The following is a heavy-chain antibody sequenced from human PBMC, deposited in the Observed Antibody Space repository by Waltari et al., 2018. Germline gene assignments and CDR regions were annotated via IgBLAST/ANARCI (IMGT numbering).Heavy chain of an antibody. J-gene: IGHJ3*02. CDR3: ARDSALCNRINCRGDAFDI. D-gene: IGHD1-1*01. Sequence: EVQLVESGGGLVKPGGSRRLSCAASGFTFTSYWMSWVSQAPGKGLEWVANMKKEGSGKYYVDSVTGRLTISRDTAKNSLYLQMTSLRAEDTAVYSCARDSALCNRINCRGDAFDIWGQGTMVTVSS. CDR1: GFTFTSYW. CDR2: MKKEGSGK. V-gene: IGHV3-7*01.